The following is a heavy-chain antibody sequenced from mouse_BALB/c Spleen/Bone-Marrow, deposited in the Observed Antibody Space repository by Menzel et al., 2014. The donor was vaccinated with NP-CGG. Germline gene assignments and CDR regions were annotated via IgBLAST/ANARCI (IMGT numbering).Heavy chain of an antibody. CDR2: ISDGGSYT. CDR1: GFTFSDYY. J-gene: IGHJ3*01. Sequence: EVMLVESGGGLVKPGGSLKLSCAASGFTFSDYYMYWVRQTPEKRLEWVATISDGGSYTYYPDSVKGRFTISRDNAKNNPVPQMSRLKSEETAMYYCARRLFAYWGQGTLVTVSA. CDR3: ARRLFAY. V-gene: IGHV5-4*02.